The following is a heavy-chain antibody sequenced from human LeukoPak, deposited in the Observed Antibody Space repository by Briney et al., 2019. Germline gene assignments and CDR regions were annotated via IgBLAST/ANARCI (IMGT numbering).Heavy chain of an antibody. D-gene: IGHD6-19*01. J-gene: IGHJ4*02. CDR1: GFTFSGYA. V-gene: IGHV3-53*01. Sequence: GGSLRLSCAASGFTFSGYAMSWVRQAPGKGLEWVSLIYSGGTTYYAESVKGRFTISRENSKNTLYLQMNSLRAEDTAVYYCARLSGWFDYWGQGTLVTVSS. CDR2: IYSGGTT. CDR3: ARLSGWFDY.